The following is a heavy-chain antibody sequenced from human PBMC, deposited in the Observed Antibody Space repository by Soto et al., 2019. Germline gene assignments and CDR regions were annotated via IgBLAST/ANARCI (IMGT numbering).Heavy chain of an antibody. Sequence: GASVKVSCKASGYTFTSYAMHWVRQAPGQRLEWMGWINAGNGNTKYSQKFQGRVTITRDTSASTAYMELSSLRSEDTAVYYCARDVDGDYVPINWFDPWGQGTLVTVSS. CDR2: INAGNGNT. CDR1: GYTFTSYA. CDR3: ARDVDGDYVPINWFDP. V-gene: IGHV1-3*01. J-gene: IGHJ5*02. D-gene: IGHD4-17*01.